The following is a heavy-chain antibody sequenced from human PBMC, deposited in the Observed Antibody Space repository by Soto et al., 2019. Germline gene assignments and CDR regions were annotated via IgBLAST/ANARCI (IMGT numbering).Heavy chain of an antibody. D-gene: IGHD1-7*01. V-gene: IGHV3-64*01. Sequence: EVQLTESGGGMVQPGGSLRLSCVASGFTFSSYDMHWVRQAPGKGLEYVSSISSNGGTTYYGNSVKGRFTISRDNSKNPLFLKRGSLGAEDRAVYYCGGRVWGNYDYGGQEPLVPVPS. CDR2: ISSNGGTT. CDR3: GGRVWGNYDY. J-gene: IGHJ4*02. CDR1: GFTFSSYD.